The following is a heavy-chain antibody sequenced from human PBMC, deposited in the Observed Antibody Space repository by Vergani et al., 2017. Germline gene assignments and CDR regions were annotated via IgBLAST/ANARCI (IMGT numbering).Heavy chain of an antibody. CDR3: ARVLVVPAATRRYYGMDV. V-gene: IGHV1-69*18. J-gene: IGHJ6*02. D-gene: IGHD2-2*01. CDR2: IIPIFGTA. Sequence: QVQLVQSGAEVKKPGSSVKVSCKASGGTFSSYAISWVRQAPGQGLEWMGRIIPIFGTANYAQKFQGRVTITAVESTSTAYMELSSLRSEDTAVYYCARVLVVPAATRRYYGMDVWGQGTTVTVSS. CDR1: GGTFSSYA.